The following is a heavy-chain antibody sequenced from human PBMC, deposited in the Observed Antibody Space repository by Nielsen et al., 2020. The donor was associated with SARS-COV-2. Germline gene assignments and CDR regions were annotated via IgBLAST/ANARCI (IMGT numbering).Heavy chain of an antibody. V-gene: IGHV4-59*01. J-gene: IGHJ4*02. CDR1: GGSISSYY. CDR2: IYYSGST. CDR3: ARHVLLWTRELYYFDY. D-gene: IGHD3-10*01. Sequence: SETLSLTCTVSGGSISSYYWSWIRQPPGKGLDWIGYIYYSGSTNYNPSLKSRVTISVDTSKNQFSLKLSSVTAADTAVYYCARHVLLWTRELYYFDYWGQGTLVTVSS.